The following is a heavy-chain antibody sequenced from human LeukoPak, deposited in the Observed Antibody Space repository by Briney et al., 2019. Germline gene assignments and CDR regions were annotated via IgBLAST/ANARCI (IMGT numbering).Heavy chain of an antibody. CDR1: GYTFTSYG. CDR2: ISAYNGNT. D-gene: IGHD1-26*01. Sequence: ASVKVSCKASGYTFTSYGISWVRQAPGQGLEWMGWISAYNGNTNYAQMFQGRVTMTTDTSTNTAYMEVRSLRSDDTAVYYCAKSYFGAMDVWGKGTTVTVSS. J-gene: IGHJ6*03. CDR3: AKSYFGAMDV. V-gene: IGHV1-18*01.